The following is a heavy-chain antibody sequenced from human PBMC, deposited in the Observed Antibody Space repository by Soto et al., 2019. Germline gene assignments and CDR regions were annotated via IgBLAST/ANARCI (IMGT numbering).Heavy chain of an antibody. CDR2: IWYDGSNK. Sequence: QVQLVESGGGVVQPGRSLRLSCAASGFTFSSYGMHWVRHAPGKGLEWVAVIWYDGSNKYYADSVKGRFTISRDNSKNTLYLQMNSLRAEDTAVYYCARSGDSSGYDAFDIWGQGTMVTVSS. V-gene: IGHV3-33*01. CDR1: GFTFSSYG. CDR3: ARSGDSSGYDAFDI. J-gene: IGHJ3*02. D-gene: IGHD3-22*01.